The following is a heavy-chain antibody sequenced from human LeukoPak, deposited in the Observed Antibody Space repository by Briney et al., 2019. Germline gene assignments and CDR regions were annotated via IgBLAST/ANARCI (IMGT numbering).Heavy chain of an antibody. J-gene: IGHJ4*02. CDR1: GFTFSSYS. V-gene: IGHV3-21*01. CDR2: ISSSSSYI. Sequence: PGGSLRLSCAASGFTFSSYSMNWARQAPGKGLEWVSFISSSSSYIYYADSMKGRFTISRDNAKNSLYLQMNSLKAEDTAVYYCARGEWSSSPFDYWGQGTLVTVSS. D-gene: IGHD6-6*01. CDR3: ARGEWSSSPFDY.